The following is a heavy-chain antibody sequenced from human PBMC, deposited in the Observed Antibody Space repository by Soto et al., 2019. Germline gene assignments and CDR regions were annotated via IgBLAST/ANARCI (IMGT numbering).Heavy chain of an antibody. J-gene: IGHJ6*02. D-gene: IGHD5-12*01. CDR2: IIPIFGTA. Sequence: QVQLVQSGAEVKKPGSSVKVSCKASGGTFSNYAISWVRQAPGQGLEWMGGIIPIFGTANYAQKFQGRVTITADESTSTAYMELSSLRSEDTAVYYCARDGGIVATIDGSYYYYGMDVWGQGTTVTVSS. CDR1: GGTFSNYA. V-gene: IGHV1-69*01. CDR3: ARDGGIVATIDGSYYYYGMDV.